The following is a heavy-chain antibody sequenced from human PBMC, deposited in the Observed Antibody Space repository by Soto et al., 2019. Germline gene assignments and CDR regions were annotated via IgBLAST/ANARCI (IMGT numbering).Heavy chain of an antibody. J-gene: IGHJ6*02. CDR1: GFTFSSYA. CDR2: ISGSGGST. CDR3: AKGLDYGYYYYGMDV. D-gene: IGHD4-17*01. V-gene: IGHV3-23*01. Sequence: GGSLRLSCAASGFTFSSYAMSWVRQAPGKGLEWVSAISGSGGSTYYADSVKGRFTISRDNSKNTLYLQMNSLRAEDTAVYYCAKGLDYGYYYYGMDVWGQGTTVTVSS.